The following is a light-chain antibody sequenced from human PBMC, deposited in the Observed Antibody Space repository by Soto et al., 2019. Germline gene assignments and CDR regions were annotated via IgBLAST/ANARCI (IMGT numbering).Light chain of an antibody. J-gene: IGLJ2*01. V-gene: IGLV1-44*01. CDR1: NSNIRSNT. Sequence: QSVLTQPPSASGTPGQRVTISCSGSNSNIRSNTVNWYQQLPGTAPKLLIYSNNQRPSGVPDRFSGSKSGTSASLAISGLQSEDEADYYCAAWYDSLNGHVVFGGGTQLTVL. CDR3: AAWYDSLNGHVV. CDR2: SNN.